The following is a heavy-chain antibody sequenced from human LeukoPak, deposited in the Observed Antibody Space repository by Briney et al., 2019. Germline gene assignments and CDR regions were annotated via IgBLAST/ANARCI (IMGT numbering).Heavy chain of an antibody. D-gene: IGHD2-15*01. Sequence: GGSLRLSCAASGLTFSIYSMNWVRQAPGKGLESVSYISSSSSTIYYAASVKGRFTISRDNAKNSLYLQMNSLRAEDTAVYYCARDSGGGRPPFDYWGQRTLVTVSS. J-gene: IGHJ4*02. V-gene: IGHV3-48*01. CDR2: ISSSSSTI. CDR1: GLTFSIYS. CDR3: ARDSGGGRPPFDY.